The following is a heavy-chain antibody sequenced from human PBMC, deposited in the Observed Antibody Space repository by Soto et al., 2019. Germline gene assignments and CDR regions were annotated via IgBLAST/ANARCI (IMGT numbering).Heavy chain of an antibody. V-gene: IGHV4-30-4*01. D-gene: IGHD3-22*01. Sequence: PSETLSLTCTVSGGSISSDNYYWSWIRQPPGKGLEWTGYIYYSGSTYYNPSLKSRLIISLDTSKNQFSLKLSSVTAADTAVYYCASTSYFDNSSSDYWGQGTLVTVSS. J-gene: IGHJ4*02. CDR3: ASTSYFDNSSSDY. CDR1: GGSISSDNYY. CDR2: IYYSGST.